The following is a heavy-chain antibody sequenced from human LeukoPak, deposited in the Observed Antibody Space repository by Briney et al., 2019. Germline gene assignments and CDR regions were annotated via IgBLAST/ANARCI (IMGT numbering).Heavy chain of an antibody. Sequence: SETLSLTCAVYGGSFSGYYWSWIRQPPGKGLEWIGEINHSGSTNYNPSLKSRVTISVDTSKNQFSLKLSSVTAADTAVYYCASRPLLRFLEWLPLWAFDIWGPGTMVTVSS. CDR2: INHSGST. CDR1: GGSFSGYY. D-gene: IGHD3-3*01. CDR3: ASRPLLRFLEWLPLWAFDI. V-gene: IGHV4-34*01. J-gene: IGHJ3*02.